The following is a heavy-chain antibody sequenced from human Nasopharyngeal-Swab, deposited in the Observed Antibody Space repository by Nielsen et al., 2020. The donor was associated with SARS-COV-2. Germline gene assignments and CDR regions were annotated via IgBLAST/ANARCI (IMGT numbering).Heavy chain of an antibody. J-gene: IGHJ4*02. CDR2: IWYDGSNK. V-gene: IGHV3-33*01. CDR1: GFTFSSYG. CDR3: ARDQGEWELLFDY. Sequence: LSLTCAASGFTFSSYGMHWVRQAPGKGLEWVAVIWYDGSNKYYADSVKGRFTISRDNSKNTLYLQMNSLRAEDTALYHCARDQGEWELLFDYWGQGTLVTVSS. D-gene: IGHD1-26*01.